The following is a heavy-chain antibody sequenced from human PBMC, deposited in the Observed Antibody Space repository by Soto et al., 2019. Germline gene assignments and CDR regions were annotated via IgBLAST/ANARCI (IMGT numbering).Heavy chain of an antibody. CDR3: ARLKGSSVLAYYFDY. CDR1: GGSISSSSYY. D-gene: IGHD3-3*02. V-gene: IGHV4-39*01. Sequence: SETLSLTCTVSGGSISSSSYYWGWIRQPPGKGLEWIGSIYYSGSTYYNPSLKSRVTISVDTSKNQFSLKLSSVTAADTAVYYCARLKGSSVLAYYFDYWGQGTLVTVPS. J-gene: IGHJ4*02. CDR2: IYYSGST.